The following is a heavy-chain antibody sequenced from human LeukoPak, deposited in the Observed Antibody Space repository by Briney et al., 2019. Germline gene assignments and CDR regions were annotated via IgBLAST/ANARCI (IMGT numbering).Heavy chain of an antibody. CDR2: ITSSGTYI. V-gene: IGHV3-21*01. CDR1: GFTFSSYA. J-gene: IGHJ4*01. CDR3: ARASGGWDLDY. D-gene: IGHD1-26*01. Sequence: GGSLRLSCAASGFTFSSYAMSWVRQAPGKGLEWISSITSSGTYITYADSIQGRFTISRDNAKNSLYLQMNSLRVDDTALYYCARASGGWDLDYWGHGTLVTVSS.